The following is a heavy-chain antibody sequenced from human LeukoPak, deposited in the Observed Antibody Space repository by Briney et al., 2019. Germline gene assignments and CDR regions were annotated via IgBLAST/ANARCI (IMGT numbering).Heavy chain of an antibody. CDR1: GFAFSSYS. V-gene: IGHV3-21*01. Sequence: PGGSLRLSCAASGFAFSSYSMNWVRQAPGKGLEWVSSISSSSYIYYADSVKGRFTISRDNAKNSLYLQMNSLRAEDTAVYYCARDLSSGYSYGFRYYYGMDVWGQGTTVTVSS. CDR2: ISSSSYI. D-gene: IGHD5-18*01. J-gene: IGHJ6*02. CDR3: ARDLSSGYSYGFRYYYGMDV.